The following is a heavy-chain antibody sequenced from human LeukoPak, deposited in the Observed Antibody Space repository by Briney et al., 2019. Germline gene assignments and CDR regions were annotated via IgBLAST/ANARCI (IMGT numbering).Heavy chain of an antibody. CDR2: ISAYNGNT. D-gene: IGHD6-13*01. CDR3: ARGESSSWPVGYMDV. CDR1: GGTFSSYA. J-gene: IGHJ6*03. Sequence: VASVTVSCKASGGTFSSYAISWVRQAPGQGLEGMGWISAYNGNTNYAQKLQGRVTMTTDTSTSTAYMELRSLRSDDTAVYYCARGESSSWPVGYMDVWGKGTTVTISS. V-gene: IGHV1-18*01.